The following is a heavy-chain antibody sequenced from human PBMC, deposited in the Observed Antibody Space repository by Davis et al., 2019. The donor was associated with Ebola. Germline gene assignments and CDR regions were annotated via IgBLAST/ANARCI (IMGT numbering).Heavy chain of an antibody. D-gene: IGHD6-13*01. CDR2: ISAYNGNT. V-gene: IGHV1-18*04. J-gene: IGHJ6*02. CDR3: AREDEQQLGPPNYYYYYGMDV. Sequence: ASVKVSCKASGYTFTSYGISWVRQAPGQGLEWMGWISAYNGNTNYAQKLQGRVNMPTDTSTSTDYMELRSLRSDDTAVYYCAREDEQQLGPPNYYYYYGMDVWGQGTTVTVSS. CDR1: GYTFTSYG.